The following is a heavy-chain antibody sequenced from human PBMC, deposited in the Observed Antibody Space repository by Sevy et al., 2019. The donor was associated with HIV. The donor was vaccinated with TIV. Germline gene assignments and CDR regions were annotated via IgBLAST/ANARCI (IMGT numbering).Heavy chain of an antibody. CDR2: INPKSGGT. J-gene: IGHJ4*02. Sequence: ASVKVSCKASGYTFTGYYMHWVRQAPGQGLEWMGWINPKSGGTNYAQKFQGRVTMTRDTSISTAYMELSRLGSADTXXXXXXXXXXXXVPLDYWGQGTLVTVSS. V-gene: IGHV1-2*02. D-gene: IGHD3-10*01. CDR3: XXXXXXXVPLDY. CDR1: GYTFTGYY.